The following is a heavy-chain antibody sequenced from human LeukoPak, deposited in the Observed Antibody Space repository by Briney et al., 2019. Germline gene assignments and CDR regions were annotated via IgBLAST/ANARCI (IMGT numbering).Heavy chain of an antibody. CDR1: GGTFSSYA. V-gene: IGHV1-8*02. D-gene: IGHD3/OR15-3a*01. J-gene: IGHJ4*02. Sequence: ASVKVSCKASGGTFSSYAINWVRQATGQGLEWMGWMNPNSGNTGYAQKFQGRVTMTRNTSISTAYMELSSLRSEDTAVYYCARGSFGLLDFDYWGQGTLVTVSS. CDR2: MNPNSGNT. CDR3: ARGSFGLLDFDY.